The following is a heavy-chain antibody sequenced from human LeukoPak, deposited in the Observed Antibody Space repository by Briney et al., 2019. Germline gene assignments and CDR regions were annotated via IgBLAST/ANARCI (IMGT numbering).Heavy chain of an antibody. CDR1: GFTFSNAW. CDR3: TSGTGYTDHDY. CDR2: IKSKIDGGTI. J-gene: IGHJ4*02. Sequence: GESLRLSCAASGFTFSNAWMSWVRQAPGKGLEWVGRIKSKIDGGTIDYAAPVKGRFIVSRDDSEDTLYLEMNSLKTEDTAVYYCTSGTGYTDHDYWGQGTLVTVSS. V-gene: IGHV3-15*01. D-gene: IGHD5-12*01.